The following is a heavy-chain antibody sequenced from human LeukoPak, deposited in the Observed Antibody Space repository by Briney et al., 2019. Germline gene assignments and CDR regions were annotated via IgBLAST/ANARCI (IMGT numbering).Heavy chain of an antibody. CDR1: GFTFSSYA. D-gene: IGHD2-21*02. CDR3: ARRTITGGGDCLDY. V-gene: IGHV3-23*01. Sequence: GGSLRLSCAASGFTFSSYAMSWVRQAPGKRPEWLSVISGSGGNTHYADSVKGRFTISRDTSKNMLYLQIDSLTADDTAIYYCARRTITGGGDCLDYWGQGTLITVSS. CDR2: ISGSGGNT. J-gene: IGHJ4*02.